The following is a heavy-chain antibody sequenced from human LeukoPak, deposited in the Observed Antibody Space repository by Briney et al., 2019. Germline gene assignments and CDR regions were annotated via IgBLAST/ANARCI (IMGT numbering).Heavy chain of an antibody. V-gene: IGHV3-23*01. J-gene: IGHJ6*02. CDR2: ISGSGGST. Sequence: GGSLRLSCAASGFTFSSYAMSWVRQAPGKGLEWVSAISGSGGSTYYADSVKGRFTISRDSSKNTLYLQMNSLRAEDTAVYYCAKHTGYCSSTSCYGDYYGMDVWGQGTTVTVSS. CDR1: GFTFSSYA. D-gene: IGHD2-2*01. CDR3: AKHTGYCSSTSCYGDYYGMDV.